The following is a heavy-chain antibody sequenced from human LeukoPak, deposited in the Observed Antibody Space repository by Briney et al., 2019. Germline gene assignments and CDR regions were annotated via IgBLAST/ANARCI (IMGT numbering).Heavy chain of an antibody. V-gene: IGHV3-11*01. J-gene: IGHJ3*02. CDR2: ISSSGSTI. Sequence: KPGGSLRLSCAASGFTFSDYYMSWIRQAPGKGLEWASYISSSGSTIYYADSVKGRFTISRDNAKNSLYLQMNSLRSEDTAVYYCARDRRPYYYDSSGYYYHDAFDIWGQGTMVTVSS. D-gene: IGHD3-22*01. CDR1: GFTFSDYY. CDR3: ARDRRPYYYDSSGYYYHDAFDI.